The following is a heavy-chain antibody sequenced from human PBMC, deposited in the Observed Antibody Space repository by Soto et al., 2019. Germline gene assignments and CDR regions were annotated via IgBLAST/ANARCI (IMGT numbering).Heavy chain of an antibody. J-gene: IGHJ6*02. CDR2: ISGYNGNT. CDR1: GYTFSNYG. D-gene: IGHD6-19*01. Sequence: QVQLVQSGAEVKKPGASVTVSCKTSGYTFSNYGINWVRQAPGQGLEWMGWISGYNGNTNYAQTVQGRVTMTTDTSTGTVNMELTRLKSAETAIYYCSRFLMVGGWFAANYYHGMDVWGQGTTVTVSS. V-gene: IGHV1-18*01. CDR3: SRFLMVGGWFAANYYHGMDV.